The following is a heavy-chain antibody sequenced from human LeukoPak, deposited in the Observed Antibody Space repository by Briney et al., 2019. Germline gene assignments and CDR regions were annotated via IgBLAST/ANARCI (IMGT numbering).Heavy chain of an antibody. CDR2: INHSGST. Sequence: PSETLSLTCAVYGGSFSGYYWSWIRQPPGKGLEWIGEINHSGSTNHNPSLKSRVTISVDTSKNQFSLKLSSVTAADTAVYYCARLTYYDFWSGYLGPDYWGQGTLVTVSS. D-gene: IGHD3-3*01. J-gene: IGHJ4*02. V-gene: IGHV4-34*01. CDR3: ARLTYYDFWSGYLGPDY. CDR1: GGSFSGYY.